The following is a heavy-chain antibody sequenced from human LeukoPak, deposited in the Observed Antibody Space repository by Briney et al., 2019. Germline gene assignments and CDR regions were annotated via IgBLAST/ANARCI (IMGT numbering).Heavy chain of an antibody. Sequence: GGSLRLSCVASGFSISSHWMSWVRQAPGKGLEWVASLKEDVSARNLVDSVKGRFTISTDNAKNSLYLQMNSLRTEDTAVYYCARDKGSGSYRDYWGQGTLVTVSS. CDR2: LKEDVSAR. CDR1: GFSISSHW. V-gene: IGHV3-7*01. D-gene: IGHD1-26*01. J-gene: IGHJ4*02. CDR3: ARDKGSGSYRDY.